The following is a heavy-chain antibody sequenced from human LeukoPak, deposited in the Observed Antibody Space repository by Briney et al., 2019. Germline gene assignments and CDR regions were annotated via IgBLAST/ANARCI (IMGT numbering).Heavy chain of an antibody. J-gene: IGHJ4*02. V-gene: IGHV1-2*06. CDR3: ARVRTMVRGVMGNLDY. D-gene: IGHD3-10*01. CDR2: TNPNSGGT. Sequence: ASVKVSCKASGYTFTGYYMHWVRQAPGQGLEWMGRTNPNSGGTNYAQKFQGRVTMTRDTSISTAYMELSRLRSDDTAVYYCARVRTMVRGVMGNLDYWGQGTLVTVSS. CDR1: GYTFTGYY.